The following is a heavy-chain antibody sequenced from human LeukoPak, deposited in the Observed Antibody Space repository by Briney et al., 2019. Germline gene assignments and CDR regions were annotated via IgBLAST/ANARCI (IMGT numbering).Heavy chain of an antibody. CDR1: GFTFSDYY. CDR2: ISSSSSYT. D-gene: IGHD2-15*01. Sequence: GGSLRLSCAASGFTFSDYYMSWIRQAPGKGLEWVSYISSSSSYTNYADSVKGRFTISRDNAKNSLYLQVNSLRAEDTAVYYCARYCSGGSCYTGDYYFDYWGQGTLVTVSS. V-gene: IGHV3-11*06. J-gene: IGHJ4*02. CDR3: ARYCSGGSCYTGDYYFDY.